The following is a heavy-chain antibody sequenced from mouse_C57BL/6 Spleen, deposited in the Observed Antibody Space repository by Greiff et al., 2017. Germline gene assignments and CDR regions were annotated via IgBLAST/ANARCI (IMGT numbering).Heavy chain of an antibody. CDR2: IYPGDGDT. V-gene: IGHV1-80*01. D-gene: IGHD1-1*01. J-gene: IGHJ2*01. Sequence: QVQLQQSGAELVKPGASVKISCKASGYAFSSYWMNWVKQRPGKGLQWIGQIYPGDGDTNYNGKFKGKATLTADKSSSTAYMQLSSLTSEDSAVYFCARGYGSSYPYFDDWGQGTTLTVSS. CDR1: GYAFSSYW. CDR3: ARGYGSSYPYFDD.